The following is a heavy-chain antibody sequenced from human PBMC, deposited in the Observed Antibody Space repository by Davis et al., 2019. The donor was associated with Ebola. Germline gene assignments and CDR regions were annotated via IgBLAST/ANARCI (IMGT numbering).Heavy chain of an antibody. D-gene: IGHD2-15*01. Sequence: FLKISCAASGISVDYHVMHWLRLVLGKALEWVSGISWHSANIGYADSVQGRFTISRDNAKNSLYLQMNSLRGEDTALYYCAKDFCSCDSCHYYFHGMDVWGQGTTVTVSS. J-gene: IGHJ6*02. CDR3: AKDFCSCDSCHYYFHGMDV. V-gene: IGHV3-9*01. CDR2: ISWHSANI. CDR1: GISVDYHV.